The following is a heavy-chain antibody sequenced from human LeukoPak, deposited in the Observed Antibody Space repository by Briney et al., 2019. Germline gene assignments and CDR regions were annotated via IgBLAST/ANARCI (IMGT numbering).Heavy chain of an antibody. V-gene: IGHV3-33*01. CDR2: IWYDGSNQ. Sequence: PGRSLRLSCEASGFTFSRFGMHWVRQAPGKGLEWVAVIWYDGSNQDYADSVKGRFTISRDNSKNTLYLQVSSLGAEDTAVYYCARDRWYDGSGYIAAFDYWGQGTLVTVS. CDR3: ARDRWYDGSGYIAAFDY. D-gene: IGHD3-22*01. J-gene: IGHJ4*02. CDR1: GFTFSRFG.